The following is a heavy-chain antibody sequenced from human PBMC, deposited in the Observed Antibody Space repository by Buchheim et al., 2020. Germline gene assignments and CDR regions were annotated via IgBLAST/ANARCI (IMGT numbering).Heavy chain of an antibody. CDR3: ARRRLVEQQLVYYYYGMDV. D-gene: IGHD6-13*01. Sequence: EVQLVESGGGLVQPGGSLRLSCAASGFTFSSYWMSWVRQAPGKGLEWVANIKQDGSEKYYVDSVKGRFTISRDNAKNSLYLQMNSLRAEDTAVYYCARRRLVEQQLVYYYYGMDVWGQGTT. V-gene: IGHV3-7*01. J-gene: IGHJ6*02. CDR1: GFTFSSYW. CDR2: IKQDGSEK.